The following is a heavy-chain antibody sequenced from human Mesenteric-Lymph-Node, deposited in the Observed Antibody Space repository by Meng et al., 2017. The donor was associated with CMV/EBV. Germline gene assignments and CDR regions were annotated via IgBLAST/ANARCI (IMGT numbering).Heavy chain of an antibody. J-gene: IGHJ5*02. CDR1: GFTFSGDW. V-gene: IGHV3-74*01. CDR3: ARSHYNTYGWFDP. CDR2: INSAGSSI. Sequence: GESLKISCAASGFTFSGDWMHWVRQGPGKGLVWVARINSAGSSISYADSVKGRFTISRDNAKNTLYLQMNSLRAEDTAVYYCARSHYNTYGWFDPWGQGTLVTVSS. D-gene: IGHD5-24*01.